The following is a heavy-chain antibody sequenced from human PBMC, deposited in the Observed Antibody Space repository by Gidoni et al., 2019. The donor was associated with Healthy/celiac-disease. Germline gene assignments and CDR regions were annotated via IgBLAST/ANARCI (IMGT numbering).Heavy chain of an antibody. J-gene: IGHJ4*02. CDR1: GFTFSSYS. CDR3: ARDLGWFGELLSESGDY. CDR2: ISSSSSTI. V-gene: IGHV3-48*02. Sequence: EVQLVESGGGLVQPGGSLRLSCAASGFTFSSYSMNWVRQAPGKGLEWVSYISSSSSTIYYADSVKGRFTISRDNAKNSLYLQMNSLRDEDTAVYYCARDLGWFGELLSESGDYWGQGTLVTVSS. D-gene: IGHD3-10*01.